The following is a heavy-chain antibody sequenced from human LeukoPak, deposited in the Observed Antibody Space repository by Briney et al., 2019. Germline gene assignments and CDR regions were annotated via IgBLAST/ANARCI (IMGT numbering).Heavy chain of an antibody. CDR2: IYYSGST. Sequence: SSETLSLTCTVSGGSISSTSYYWGWIRQPPGKGLECIGTIYYSGSTYYNPSLKSRVTISVDTSKNQFSLKLSSVTAADTAVYYCATQSGSYDYWGQGTLVTVSS. CDR3: ATQSGSYDY. D-gene: IGHD1-26*01. V-gene: IGHV4-39*07. CDR1: GGSISSTSYY. J-gene: IGHJ4*02.